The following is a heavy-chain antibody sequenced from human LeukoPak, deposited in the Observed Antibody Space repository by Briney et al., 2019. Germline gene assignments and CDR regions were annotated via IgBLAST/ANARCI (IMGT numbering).Heavy chain of an antibody. D-gene: IGHD2-2*01. Sequence: PGGSLRLSCAASGFTFSSYAMHWVRQAPGKGLEWVAVISYDGSNKYYADSVKGRFTISRDNSKNTPYLQMNSLRAEDTAVYYCAKDLNRYCSSTSCPIDYWGQGTLVTVSS. CDR2: ISYDGSNK. CDR3: AKDLNRYCSSTSCPIDY. CDR1: GFTFSSYA. V-gene: IGHV3-30-3*01. J-gene: IGHJ4*02.